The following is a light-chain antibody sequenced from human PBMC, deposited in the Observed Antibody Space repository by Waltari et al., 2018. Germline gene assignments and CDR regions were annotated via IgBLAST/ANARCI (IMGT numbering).Light chain of an antibody. J-gene: IGLJ2*01. CDR2: GNN. CDR1: SSNIGKNS. Sequence: QSVLTPPPSASGTPGQRVPISCSGSSSNIGKNSVSWYQQLPGSAPKLRIYGNNQRPSGVPDRFSCSKAGTSASLAISGLQSEDEADYYCATWDDNLNGLFGGGTKLTVL. CDR3: ATWDDNLNGL. V-gene: IGLV1-44*01.